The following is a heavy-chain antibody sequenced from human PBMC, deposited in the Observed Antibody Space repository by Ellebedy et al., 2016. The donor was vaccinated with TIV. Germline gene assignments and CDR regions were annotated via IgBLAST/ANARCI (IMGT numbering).Heavy chain of an antibody. Sequence: PGGSLRLSCAASGFTFSSYWMHWVRQAPGKGLEWVSLISGDGGSTYYADSVKGRFTISRDNSKNSLYLQMNSLRTEDTALYYCTRIPIYKQWLVRGYYYYYGMDVWGQGTTVTVSS. CDR3: TRIPIYKQWLVRGYYYYYGMDV. D-gene: IGHD6-19*01. CDR2: ISGDGGST. CDR1: GFTFSSYW. J-gene: IGHJ6*02. V-gene: IGHV3-43*02.